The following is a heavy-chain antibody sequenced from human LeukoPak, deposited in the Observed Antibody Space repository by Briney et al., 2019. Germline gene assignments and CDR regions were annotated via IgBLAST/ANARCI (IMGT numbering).Heavy chain of an antibody. D-gene: IGHD2-2*01. CDR1: GGTFSSYG. J-gene: IGHJ4*02. Sequence: SCKASGGTFSSYGMHWVRQAPGKGLEWVAVIWNDGTNKYYADSVKGRFTISRDNSKNTLSLQMNSLKAEDTAVYYCARDYCSSTSCLFDYWGQGTLVTVSS. V-gene: IGHV3-33*01. CDR2: IWNDGTNK. CDR3: ARDYCSSTSCLFDY.